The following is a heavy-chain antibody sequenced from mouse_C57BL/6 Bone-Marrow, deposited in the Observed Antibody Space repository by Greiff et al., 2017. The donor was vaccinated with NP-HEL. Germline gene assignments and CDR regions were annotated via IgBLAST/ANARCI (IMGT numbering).Heavy chain of an antibody. CDR3: AGSHYYGSSYPAWFAY. V-gene: IGHV1-78*01. D-gene: IGHD1-1*01. Sequence: QVQLQQSDAELVKPGASVKISCKVSGYTFTDYTIHWMKQRPEQGLEWIGYIYPRDGSTKYNEKFKGKATLTADKSSSTAYMQLNSLTSEDSAVYFCAGSHYYGSSYPAWFAYWGQGTLVTVSA. J-gene: IGHJ3*01. CDR1: GYTFTDYT. CDR2: IYPRDGST.